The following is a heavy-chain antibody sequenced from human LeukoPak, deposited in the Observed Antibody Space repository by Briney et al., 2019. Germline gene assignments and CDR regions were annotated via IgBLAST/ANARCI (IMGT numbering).Heavy chain of an antibody. CDR1: GDSVSSNSAA. CDR3: ARTKRYFDWQPFDY. CDR2: TYHRSKWYN. Sequence: SQTLSLTCAISGDSVSSNSAAWNWIRQSPSRGLEWLGRTYHRSKWYNDYAVSVKSRITINPDTSKNQFSLQLNSVTPEDTAVYYCARTKRYFDWQPFDYWGQGTLVTVSS. V-gene: IGHV6-1*01. J-gene: IGHJ4*02. D-gene: IGHD3-9*01.